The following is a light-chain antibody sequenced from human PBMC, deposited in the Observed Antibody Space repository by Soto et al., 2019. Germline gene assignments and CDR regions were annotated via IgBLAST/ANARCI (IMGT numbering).Light chain of an antibody. Sequence: IVLTQSPVTLSLSPGERATLSCRASQSVSSYLAWYQQKPGQAPRLLIYDASNRATGIPARFSGSGSGTDFTLTISSLEPEDFAVYYCQQRSNWPLTGGHGTRREIK. CDR2: DAS. CDR1: QSVSSY. CDR3: QQRSNWPLT. J-gene: IGKJ5*01. V-gene: IGKV3-11*01.